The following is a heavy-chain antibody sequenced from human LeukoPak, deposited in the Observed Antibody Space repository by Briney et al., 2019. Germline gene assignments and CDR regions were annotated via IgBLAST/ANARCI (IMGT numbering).Heavy chain of an antibody. Sequence: SETLSLTCTVSGGSLISNSYFWGWIRQPPGKGLDWIGIIYYSGSTYYNPSLKSRVTISADTSKNQFSLKLTSVTAADTAIYYCARRNDFDIWGQGTMVTVSS. J-gene: IGHJ3*02. CDR3: ARRNDFDI. CDR2: IYYSGST. CDR1: GGSLISNSYF. V-gene: IGHV4-39*07.